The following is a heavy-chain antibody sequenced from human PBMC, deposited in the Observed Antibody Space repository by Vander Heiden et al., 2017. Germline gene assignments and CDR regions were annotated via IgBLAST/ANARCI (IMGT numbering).Heavy chain of an antibody. V-gene: IGHV3-30*18. D-gene: IGHD3-22*01. Sequence: QVQLVESGGGVVQPGRSLRLSCAAAGLNFSSYGMHWVRQAPGKGLEWVAVISYDGSNKYYADSVKGRVTISRDNSKNTLYLQMNSLRAEDTAVYYCAKDMGVVYDSSGYYPFDYWGQGTLVTVSS. CDR3: AKDMGVVYDSSGYYPFDY. CDR1: GLNFSSYG. CDR2: ISYDGSNK. J-gene: IGHJ4*02.